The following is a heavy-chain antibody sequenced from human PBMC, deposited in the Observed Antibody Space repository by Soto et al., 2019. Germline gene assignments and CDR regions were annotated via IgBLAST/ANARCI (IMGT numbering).Heavy chain of an antibody. V-gene: IGHV4-30-4*01. CDR1: GASIRSGDYY. CDR3: ARVGIYQGAFDP. D-gene: IGHD3-16*02. CDR2: IYYNGNT. Sequence: SETLSLTCHVSGASIRSGDYYWSWIRQPPGKGLEWIGYIYYNGNTYSVPSLKSRVTISADTSKNQFSLRLSSVTAADTAVYFCARVGIYQGAFDPWGQGTRVTVSS. J-gene: IGHJ5*02.